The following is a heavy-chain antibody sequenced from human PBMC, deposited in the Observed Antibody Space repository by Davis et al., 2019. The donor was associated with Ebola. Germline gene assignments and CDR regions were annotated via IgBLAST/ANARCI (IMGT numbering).Heavy chain of an antibody. CDR2: ISGSGGST. V-gene: IGHV3-23*01. CDR3: AKAYHIVVGGGVPPS. J-gene: IGHJ4*02. D-gene: IGHD2-15*01. Sequence: GGSLRLSCAASGFTFSSYAMSCVRQAPGKGLEWVSAISGSGGSTYYADSVKGRFTISRDNSKNTLYLQMNSLRAEDTAVYYCAKAYHIVVGGGVPPSWGQGTLVTVSS. CDR1: GFTFSSYA.